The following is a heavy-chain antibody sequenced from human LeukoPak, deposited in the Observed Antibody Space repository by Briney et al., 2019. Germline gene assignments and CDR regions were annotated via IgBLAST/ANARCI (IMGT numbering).Heavy chain of an antibody. V-gene: IGHV3-74*01. Sequence: GESLKISCAASGFTFSSYWMHWVRQAPGKGVVWVSRINSDGSSTSYADSVKGRFTISRDNAKNTLYLQMNSLRAEDTAVYYCARWGYDTMIAQKAAFDIWGQGTMVTVSS. CDR3: ARWGYDTMIAQKAAFDI. J-gene: IGHJ3*02. CDR2: INSDGSST. D-gene: IGHD3-22*01. CDR1: GFTFSSYW.